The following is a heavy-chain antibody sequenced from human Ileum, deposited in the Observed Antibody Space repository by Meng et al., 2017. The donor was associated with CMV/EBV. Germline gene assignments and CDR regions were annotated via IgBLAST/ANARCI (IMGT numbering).Heavy chain of an antibody. CDR1: GFTFSGYG. CDR2: ISGTGGGT. J-gene: IGHJ2*01. CDR3: AKGMGVTRFWFFEV. V-gene: IGHV3-23*01. Sequence: ASGFTFSGYGMSWVRQAPGKGLEWVSGISGTGGGTYYPDSVKGRFSISRDNSKNTLWLQMNSLRVEDTAVYYCAKGMGVTRFWFFEVWGRGTLVTVSS. D-gene: IGHD5-24*01.